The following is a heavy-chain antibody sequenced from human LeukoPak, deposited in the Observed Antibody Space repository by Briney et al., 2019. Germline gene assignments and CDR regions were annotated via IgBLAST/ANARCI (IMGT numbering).Heavy chain of an antibody. CDR3: ARAMVRGAYYYYYYMDV. CDR2: IIPIFGTA. J-gene: IGHJ6*03. Sequence: ASVKVSCKAAGGTFSSYAISWWRQAAGQRLEWRGGIIPIFGTANYAQKFQGRVTITTDESTSTAYMELSSLRSEDTAVYYCARAMVRGAYYYYYYMDVWGKGTTVTVSS. V-gene: IGHV1-69*05. CDR1: GGTFSSYA. D-gene: IGHD3-10*01.